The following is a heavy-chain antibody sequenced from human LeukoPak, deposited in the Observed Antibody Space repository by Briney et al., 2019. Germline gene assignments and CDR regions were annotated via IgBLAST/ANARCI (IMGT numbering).Heavy chain of an antibody. Sequence: KPGGSLRLSCAASGITVSSNYMTWVRQPPGKGLEWVSVIYSADSTYYRDSVKGRFTISRDSVKNTLFLQMNSLRAEDTAVYYCAREIPARSGYNIWGQGTLVTVSS. CDR3: AREIPARSGYNI. CDR1: GITVSSNY. CDR2: IYSADST. V-gene: IGHV3-66*01. J-gene: IGHJ4*02. D-gene: IGHD3-3*01.